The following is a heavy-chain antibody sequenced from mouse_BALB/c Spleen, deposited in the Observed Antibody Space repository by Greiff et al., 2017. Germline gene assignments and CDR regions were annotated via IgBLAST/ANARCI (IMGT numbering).Heavy chain of an antibody. CDR2: ISYSGST. V-gene: IGHV3-2*02. D-gene: IGHD2-1*01. CDR3: ASLLWSYYFDY. Sequence: EVQLQESGPGLVKPSQSLSLTCTVTGYSITSDYAWNWIRQFPGNKLEWMGYISYSGSTSYNPSLKSRISITRDTSKNQFFLQLNSVTTEDTATYYCASLLWSYYFDYWGQGTTLTVSS. CDR1: GYSITSDYA. J-gene: IGHJ2*01.